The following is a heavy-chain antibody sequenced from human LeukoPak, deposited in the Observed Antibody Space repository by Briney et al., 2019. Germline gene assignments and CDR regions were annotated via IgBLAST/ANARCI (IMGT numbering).Heavy chain of an antibody. CDR3: AGDVATDSSGWYYFDY. V-gene: IGHV4-59*01. J-gene: IGHJ4*02. Sequence: SETLSLTCTVSGGSISTYYWSWIRQPPGKGLEWIGYIYYTGSTNYNPSLKSRVTISLDTSKNQFSLKVSSVTAADTAVYYCAGDVATDSSGWYYFDYWGQGTLVTVSS. CDR2: IYYTGST. CDR1: GGSISTYY. D-gene: IGHD6-19*01.